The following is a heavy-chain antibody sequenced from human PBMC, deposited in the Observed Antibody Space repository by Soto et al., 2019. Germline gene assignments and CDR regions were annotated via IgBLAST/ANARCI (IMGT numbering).Heavy chain of an antibody. CDR2: IRSKANSYAT. Sequence: EVQLVESGGGLVQPGASLKLSCAASGFTFSGSAMHWVRQASGKGLEWVGRIRSKANSYATAYAASVKGRFTISRDDSKNTAYLQMNSLKTEDTAVYYCTRLSHDPLDYWGQGTLVTVSS. D-gene: IGHD1-1*01. CDR3: TRLSHDPLDY. CDR1: GFTFSGSA. J-gene: IGHJ4*02. V-gene: IGHV3-73*02.